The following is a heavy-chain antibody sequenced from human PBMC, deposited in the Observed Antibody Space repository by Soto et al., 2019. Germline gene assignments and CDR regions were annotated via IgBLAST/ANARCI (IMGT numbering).Heavy chain of an antibody. CDR2: VTTSGDTM. D-gene: IGHD3-10*01. CDR3: VREEASGSSGLTYHYYYNGMDV. J-gene: IGHJ6*02. CDR1: GFTFSRYN. V-gene: IGHV3-48*02. Sequence: GGSLRLSCVASGFTFSRYNMHWVRQAPGKGLEWVAYVTTSGDTMFYADSVEGRFAISRDVAKNSVHLQMNSLGDEDTAVYYCVREEASGSSGLTYHYYYNGMDVWGQGTTVTVSS.